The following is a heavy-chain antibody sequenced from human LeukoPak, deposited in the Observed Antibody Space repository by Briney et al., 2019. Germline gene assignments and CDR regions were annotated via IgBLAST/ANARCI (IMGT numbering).Heavy chain of an antibody. CDR1: GYTFASFG. D-gene: IGHD3-16*02. Sequence: GASVKVSCKASGYTFASFGISWVRQAPGQGREWMGWISAYNGNTNYAQKLQGRVTMTTDTSTSTAYMELRSLRSDDTAVYYCARSMITFGGVIVMFDYWAREPWSPSPQ. J-gene: IGHJ4*02. CDR3: ARSMITFGGVIVMFDY. V-gene: IGHV1-18*01. CDR2: ISAYNGNT.